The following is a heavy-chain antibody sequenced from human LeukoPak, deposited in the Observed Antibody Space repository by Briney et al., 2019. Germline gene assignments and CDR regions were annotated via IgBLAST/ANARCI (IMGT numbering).Heavy chain of an antibody. J-gene: IGHJ5*02. Sequence: ASVKVSCKASGYTFTGHYMHWVRQAPGQGLEWMGWMNPNSGVTNYAQKFQGRVTMTRDTSISTAYMELSSLKSDDTAFYYCARSAYCGADCYYWFDAWGQGTLVTVSS. V-gene: IGHV1-2*02. D-gene: IGHD2-21*02. CDR1: GYTFTGHY. CDR2: MNPNSGVT. CDR3: ARSAYCGADCYYWFDA.